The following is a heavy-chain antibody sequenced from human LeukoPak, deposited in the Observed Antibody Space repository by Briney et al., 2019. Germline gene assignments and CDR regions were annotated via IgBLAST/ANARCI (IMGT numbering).Heavy chain of an antibody. Sequence: ASVKVSCKASGYTFTSYYMHWVRQAPGQGLEWMGIINPSGGSTSYAQKFQGRVTMTRDMSTSTVYMELSSLRSEDTAVYYCARDIGVITFMDVWGKGTTVTVSS. V-gene: IGHV1-46*01. CDR3: ARDIGVITFMDV. CDR2: INPSGGST. D-gene: IGHD3-16*01. J-gene: IGHJ6*03. CDR1: GYTFTSYY.